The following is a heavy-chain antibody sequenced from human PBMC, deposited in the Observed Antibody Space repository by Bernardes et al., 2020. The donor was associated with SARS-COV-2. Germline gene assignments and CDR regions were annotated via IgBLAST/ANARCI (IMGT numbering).Heavy chain of an antibody. J-gene: IGHJ4*02. D-gene: IGHD3-3*01. CDR3: ARQHLGGVTIFGVVTTDRYFDY. V-gene: IGHV4-39*01. CDR1: GGSISSSSYY. Sequence: SETLSLTCTVSGGSISSSSYYWGWIRQPPGKGLEWFGSIYYSGSTYYNPSLKSRVTISVDTSKNQFSLKLSSVTAADTAVYYCARQHLGGVTIFGVVTTDRYFDYWGQGTLVTVSS. CDR2: IYYSGST.